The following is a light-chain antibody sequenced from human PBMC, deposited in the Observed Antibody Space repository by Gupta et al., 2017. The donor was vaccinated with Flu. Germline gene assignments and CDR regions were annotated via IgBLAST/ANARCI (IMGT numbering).Light chain of an antibody. Sequence: QSALPQPPSASGSPGQSVTTSCPGPSSDVGGYNHVSWYQQYPGKVPKLMIYEVSKRPSGVPDRFSGSKSGNTASLTVSGLLAEDEADYYCISYAGSNNLVFGGGTKLTVL. CDR1: SSDVGGYNH. CDR3: ISYAGSNNLV. J-gene: IGLJ3*02. V-gene: IGLV2-8*01. CDR2: EVS.